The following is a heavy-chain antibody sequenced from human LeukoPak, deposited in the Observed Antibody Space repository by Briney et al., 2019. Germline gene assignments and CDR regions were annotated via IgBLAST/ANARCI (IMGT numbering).Heavy chain of an antibody. V-gene: IGHV4-39*07. CDR3: ATTTIRLGY. D-gene: IGHD1-26*01. CDR1: GGSISSSSHY. J-gene: IGHJ4*02. CDR2: MYYRGST. Sequence: SETLSLACTVSGGSISSSSHYWGWIRQPPGKGLEWIGSMYYRGSTYHNPSLKSRVTISVDTSKNQFSLKLSSVTAADTAVYYCATTTIRLGYWGQGTLVTVSS.